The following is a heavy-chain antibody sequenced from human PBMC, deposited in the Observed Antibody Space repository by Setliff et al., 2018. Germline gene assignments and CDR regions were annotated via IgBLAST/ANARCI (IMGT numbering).Heavy chain of an antibody. Sequence: ASVKVSCKVSGYTLTELSMHWVRQAPGKGLEWMGGFDPEDGETIYAQKFQGRVTMTEDTSTDTAYMELSSLRSEDTAVYYCATDSTQSGSYWDDAFDIWGQGTMVTVSS. D-gene: IGHD1-26*01. V-gene: IGHV1-24*01. CDR3: ATDSTQSGSYWDDAFDI. CDR2: FDPEDGET. CDR1: GYTLTELS. J-gene: IGHJ3*02.